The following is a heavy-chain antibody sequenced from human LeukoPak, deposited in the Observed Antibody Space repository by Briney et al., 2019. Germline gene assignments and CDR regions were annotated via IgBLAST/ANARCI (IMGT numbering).Heavy chain of an antibody. CDR1: GITFSSYG. CDR2: ISSTGGTT. J-gene: IGHJ6*03. D-gene: IGHD3-3*01. Sequence: PGGSLRLSCAASGITFSSYGMSWVRQAPGKGLEWVSSISSTGGTTYYADSVKGRFTISRDNSKNTLYLQMNSLRAEDTAVYYCAKKYDFWSPYYYYYMDVWGKGTTVTVSS. V-gene: IGHV3-23*01. CDR3: AKKYDFWSPYYYYYMDV.